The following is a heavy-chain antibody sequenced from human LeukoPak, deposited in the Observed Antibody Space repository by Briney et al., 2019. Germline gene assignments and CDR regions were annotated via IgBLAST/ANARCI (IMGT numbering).Heavy chain of an antibody. CDR3: ARDNRSSSWVSDF. D-gene: IGHD6-13*01. J-gene: IGHJ4*02. CDR2: TWYDGSHK. CDR1: GFTFSSYG. V-gene: IGHV3-33*01. Sequence: PGRSLRLSCAASGFTFSSYGMHWVRQAPGKGLEWVAVTWYDGSHKYYADSVKGRFTISRDNSKNTLYLQMNSLRVEDTAIYYCARDNRSSSWVSDFWGQGTLVTVSS.